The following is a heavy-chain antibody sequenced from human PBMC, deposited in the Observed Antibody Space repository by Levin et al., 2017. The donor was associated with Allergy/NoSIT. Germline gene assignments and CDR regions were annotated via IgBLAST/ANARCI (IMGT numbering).Heavy chain of an antibody. CDR1: GGSISSYH. J-gene: IGHJ4*02. CDR2: FYYSGSS. V-gene: IGHV4-59*08. Sequence: PSETLSLTCSVSGGSISSYHWSWIRQPPGKGLEWIGHFYYSGSSNYNPSLKSRVTISVDTSKNQFSLNLTSATAADAAMYYCARHVSPDGSPFDSWGLGSLVTVSS. CDR3: ARHVSPDGSPFDS. D-gene: IGHD3-10*01.